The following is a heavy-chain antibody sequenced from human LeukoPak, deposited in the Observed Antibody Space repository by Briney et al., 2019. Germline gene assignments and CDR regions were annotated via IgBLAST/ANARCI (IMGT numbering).Heavy chain of an antibody. CDR2: IYPGDSDT. D-gene: IGHD6-6*01. V-gene: IGHV5-51*01. CDR3: SRSTPSIAESSAFDI. J-gene: IGHJ3*02. Sequence: GESLKISCKGSGYSFTSYWIGWVRQMPGKGLEWMGIIYPGDSDTRYSPSFQGQVTISADKSISTAYLQWSLLKASDTAMYYCSRSTPSIAESSAFDIWGQGTMVTVSS. CDR1: GYSFTSYW.